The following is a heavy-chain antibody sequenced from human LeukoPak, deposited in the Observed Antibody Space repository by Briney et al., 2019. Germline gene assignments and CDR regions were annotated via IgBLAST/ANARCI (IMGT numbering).Heavy chain of an antibody. D-gene: IGHD3-10*01. CDR3: ARESATYYYGSGSYPPIYYYYGMDV. J-gene: IGHJ6*04. Sequence: SETLSLTCTVSGGSISSYYWSWIRQPPGKGLEWIGYIYYSGSTNYNPSLKSRVTISVDTSKNQFSLKLSSVTAADTAVHYCARESATYYYGSGSYPPIYYYYGMDVWGKGTTVTVSS. V-gene: IGHV4-59*01. CDR2: IYYSGST. CDR1: GGSISSYY.